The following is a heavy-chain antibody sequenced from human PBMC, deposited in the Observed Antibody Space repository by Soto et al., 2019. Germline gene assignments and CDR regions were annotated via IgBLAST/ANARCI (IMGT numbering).Heavy chain of an antibody. CDR2: ISSDGTYT. V-gene: IGHV3-74*01. CDR1: GLTFNTHW. CDR3: ARGPFYSSSWYDY. Sequence: GGSLRLSCAASGLTFNTHWMHWVRQAPGKGLEWVSRISSDGTYTAYADSVKGRFTISRDNAKNTLFMQMNSLRAEDTAVYYCARGPFYSSSWYDYWGLGTLVTVSS. J-gene: IGHJ4*02. D-gene: IGHD6-13*01.